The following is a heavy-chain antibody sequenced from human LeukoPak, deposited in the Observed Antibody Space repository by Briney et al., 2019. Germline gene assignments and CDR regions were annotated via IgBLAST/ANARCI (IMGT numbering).Heavy chain of an antibody. CDR2: INHSGST. CDR1: GGSFSGYY. V-gene: IGHV4-34*01. D-gene: IGHD3/OR15-3a*01. CDR3: AKWTGSGFDV. J-gene: IGHJ3*01. Sequence: SETLSLTCAVYGGSFSGYYWSWIRQPPGKGLEWIGEINHSGSTNYNPSLKSRVIISRDTSKNQVSLRLTSVAAADTAVYYCAKWTGSGFDVWGQGTMVTVSS.